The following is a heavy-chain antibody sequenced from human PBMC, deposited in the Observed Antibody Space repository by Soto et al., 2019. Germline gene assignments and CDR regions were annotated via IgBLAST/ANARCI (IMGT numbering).Heavy chain of an antibody. D-gene: IGHD3-22*01. J-gene: IGHJ4*02. CDR1: GGSISNYY. V-gene: IGHV4-59*01. CDR3: GRDYYSDRSEYSYYFDF. CDR2: IHYSGTT. Sequence: SETLSLTCTVSGGSISNYYWSWIRQPPGKGLEWIGCIHYSGTTNYNPPLKNRVTISVDTTNNQFSLKLTSVTTADTAAFYYGRDYYSDRSEYSYYFDFWGQGTLVTVSS.